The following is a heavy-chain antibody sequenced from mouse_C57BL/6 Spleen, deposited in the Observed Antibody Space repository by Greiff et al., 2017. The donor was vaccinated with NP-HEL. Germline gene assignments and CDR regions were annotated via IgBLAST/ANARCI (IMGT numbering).Heavy chain of an antibody. Sequence: QVQLQQPGAELVKPGASVKVSCKASGYTFTSYWMHWVKQRPGQGLEWIGRIHPSDSDTNYNQKFKGKASLTVDKSSSTAYMQLSSLTSEDSAVYYCATEGGNYVFAYWGQGTLVTVSA. CDR1: GYTFTSYW. D-gene: IGHD2-1*01. V-gene: IGHV1-74*01. CDR3: ATEGGNYVFAY. CDR2: IHPSDSDT. J-gene: IGHJ3*01.